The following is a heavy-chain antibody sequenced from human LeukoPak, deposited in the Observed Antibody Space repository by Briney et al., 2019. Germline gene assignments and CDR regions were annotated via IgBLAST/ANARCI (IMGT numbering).Heavy chain of an antibody. V-gene: IGHV4-61*02. CDR1: GGSVSSYY. J-gene: IGHJ6*03. Sequence: SQTLSLTCTVSGGSVSSYYWTWIRQPAGKGLEYLGRIHASGNTYYNPSLNSRVAISIDTSKNQFSLKVSSVAAADTAVYYCARDLGYGYYFYYYLDVWGKGTTVTVSS. D-gene: IGHD5-18*01. CDR2: IHASGNT. CDR3: ARDLGYGYYFYYYLDV.